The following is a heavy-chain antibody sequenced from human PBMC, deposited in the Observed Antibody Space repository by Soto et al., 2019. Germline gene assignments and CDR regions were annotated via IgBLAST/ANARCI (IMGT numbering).Heavy chain of an antibody. V-gene: IGHV3-30*18. Sequence: QVQLVESGGGVVQPGRSLRLSCAASGFTFSNYGMHWVRQAPGKGLEWVALISSDGSNKYYADSVKGRFTISRDNSKNTLYLQTNSLRAADTAVYYCAKDGYPYGSADFWGQGTLVTVSS. CDR2: ISSDGSNK. D-gene: IGHD5-18*01. CDR3: AKDGYPYGSADF. CDR1: GFTFSNYG. J-gene: IGHJ4*02.